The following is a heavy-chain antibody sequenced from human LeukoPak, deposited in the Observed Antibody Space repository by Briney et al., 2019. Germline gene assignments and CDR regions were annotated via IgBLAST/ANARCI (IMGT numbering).Heavy chain of an antibody. CDR1: GFTFSSYS. CDR2: ISSSSSTI. V-gene: IGHV3-48*01. J-gene: IGHJ5*02. D-gene: IGHD3-16*01. CDR3: ARDSGGRKFDP. Sequence: GGSLRLSCAASGFTFSSYSMNWVRQAPGKGLEWVSYISSSSSTIYYADSVKGRFTIFRDNAKNSLYLQMNSLRAEDTAVYYCARDSGGRKFDPWGQGTLVTVSS.